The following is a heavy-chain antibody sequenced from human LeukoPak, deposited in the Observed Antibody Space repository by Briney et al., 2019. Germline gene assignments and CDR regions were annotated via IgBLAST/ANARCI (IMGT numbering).Heavy chain of an antibody. V-gene: IGHV4-61*02. Sequence: PSETLSLTCTVSGGSISSGSYYWSWIRQPAGKGLEWIGRIYTSGSTNYNPSLKSRVTMSVDTSKNQFSLKLSSVTAADTAVYYCAREITWLRWELPGSWFDPWGQGTLVTVSS. CDR2: IYTSGST. J-gene: IGHJ5*02. CDR1: GGSISSGSYY. CDR3: AREITWLRWELPGSWFDP. D-gene: IGHD1-26*01.